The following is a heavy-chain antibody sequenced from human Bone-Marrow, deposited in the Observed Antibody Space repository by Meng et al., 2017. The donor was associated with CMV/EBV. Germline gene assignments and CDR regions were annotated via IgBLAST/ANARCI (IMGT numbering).Heavy chain of an antibody. D-gene: IGHD2-2*01. CDR3: ARDAPLYCSSTSCYSQRPTYWYFDL. CDR2: MNPNSGNT. CDR1: GYTFTSYD. V-gene: IGHV1-8*03. J-gene: IGHJ2*01. Sequence: ASVKVSCKASGYTFTSYDINWVRQATGQGLEWMGWMNPNSGNTGYAQKFQGRVTITTDESTSTAYMELSSLRSEDTAVYYCARDAPLYCSSTSCYSQRPTYWYFDLWGRGTLVTVSS.